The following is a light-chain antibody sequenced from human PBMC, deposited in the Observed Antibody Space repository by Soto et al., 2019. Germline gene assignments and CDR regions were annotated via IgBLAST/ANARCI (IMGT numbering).Light chain of an antibody. CDR1: RTVSSKY. Sequence: EIVLTQSPGTLSLSPGDTATLSCRASRTVSSKYLAWYQQRPGQAPRLLIYGASSRATGIPDRFSGSGSGTEFTLTISRLEPEDFAVYYCQQYGGSPLHTFGQGTKLEIK. J-gene: IGKJ2*01. CDR2: GAS. V-gene: IGKV3-20*01. CDR3: QQYGGSPLHT.